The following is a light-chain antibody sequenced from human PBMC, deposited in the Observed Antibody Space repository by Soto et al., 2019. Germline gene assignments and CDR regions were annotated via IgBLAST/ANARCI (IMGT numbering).Light chain of an antibody. CDR3: SSYISSSTLI. CDR2: EVS. V-gene: IGLV2-14*01. J-gene: IGLJ2*01. Sequence: QSALTQPASVSGSPGQSITISCTGTSSDVGGYNYVSWYQQHPGKAPKLMIYEVSYRPSGVSNRLSGSKSGNTASLTISGLQAEDEADYYCSSYISSSTLIFGGGTKLTVL. CDR1: SSDVGGYNY.